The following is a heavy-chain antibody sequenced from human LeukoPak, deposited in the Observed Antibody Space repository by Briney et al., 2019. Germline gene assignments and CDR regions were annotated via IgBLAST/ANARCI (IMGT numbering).Heavy chain of an antibody. CDR3: ARDLKGYCSSTSCYTLDY. CDR2: ISSYNGNT. Sequence: ASVKVSCKASGGTFSSYAISWVRQAPGQGLEWMGWISSYNGNTNYAQKLQGRVTITTDTSTSTAYMELRSLRSDDTAVYYWARDLKGYCSSTSCYTLDYWGQGTLVTVSS. CDR1: GGTFSSYA. D-gene: IGHD2-2*02. V-gene: IGHV1-18*01. J-gene: IGHJ4*02.